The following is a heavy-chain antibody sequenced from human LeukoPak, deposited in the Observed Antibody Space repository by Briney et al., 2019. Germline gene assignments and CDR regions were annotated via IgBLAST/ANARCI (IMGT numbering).Heavy chain of an antibody. CDR3: AGEYSGSLYYFDY. J-gene: IGHJ4*02. D-gene: IGHD3-10*01. Sequence: SETLSCNSTVYGGSISSYYWGWIRQPAGKGLEGIVRIYTSGSSNYNPSLRSLVTMSVDTSKNQFSLKLSSVTAAATAVYYCAGEYSGSLYYFDYWGQGTLVTVSS. CDR1: GGSISSYY. V-gene: IGHV4-4*07. CDR2: IYTSGSS.